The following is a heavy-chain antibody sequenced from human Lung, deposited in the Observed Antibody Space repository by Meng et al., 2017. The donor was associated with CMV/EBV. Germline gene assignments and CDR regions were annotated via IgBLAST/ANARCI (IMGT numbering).Heavy chain of an antibody. CDR1: GFIFSNYA. V-gene: IGHV3-23*01. J-gene: IGHJ4*02. D-gene: IGHD3-16*01. Sequence: SCAASGFIFSNYAMSWVRQAPGKGLEWISFMSGSGSMMFYVDSVRGRFTISRDSSKNTLYLQMNSLRAEDTAVYYCAKKGGDGALHYFDYWGQGTLVTFSS. CDR2: MSGSGSMM. CDR3: AKKGGDGALHYFDY.